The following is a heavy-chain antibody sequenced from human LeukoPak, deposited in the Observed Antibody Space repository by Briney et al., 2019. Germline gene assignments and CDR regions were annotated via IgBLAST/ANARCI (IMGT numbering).Heavy chain of an antibody. Sequence: ESLKISCKGSGYSFTSYWNGLVRQMPGKGLEWMGIIYPGDSDTRYSPSFQGQVTISADKSISTAYLQWSSLKASDTAMYYCARRGSGWYGGYNWFDPWGQGTLVTVSS. CDR1: GYSFTSYW. CDR2: IYPGDSDT. D-gene: IGHD6-19*01. V-gene: IGHV5-51*01. J-gene: IGHJ5*02. CDR3: ARRGSGWYGGYNWFDP.